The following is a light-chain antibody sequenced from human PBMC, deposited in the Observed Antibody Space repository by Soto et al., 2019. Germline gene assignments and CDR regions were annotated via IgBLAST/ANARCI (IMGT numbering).Light chain of an antibody. V-gene: IGKV2-28*01. CDR2: LGS. J-gene: IGKJ1*01. CDR3: MEALQTPWT. CDR1: QSLLHSNGYNY. Sequence: DIVMTQSPLSLPVTPGEPASISCRSSQSLLHSNGYNYLDWYLQKPGQSPQLLIYLGSNRGAGVPDRFSGSRSGKDFTLKISGVEAEDVGDYYCMEALQTPWTFGQGTKVEIK.